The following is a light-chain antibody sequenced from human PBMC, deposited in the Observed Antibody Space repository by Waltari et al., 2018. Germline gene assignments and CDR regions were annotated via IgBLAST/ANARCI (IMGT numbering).Light chain of an antibody. CDR2: AVS. CDR1: SNDVGNDKL. V-gene: IGLV2-23*02. J-gene: IGLJ2*01. CDR3: SSYAGSSKGV. Sequence: QSALPQPASVSGSPGQSITSYCTGTSNDVGNDKLVSWYQQNPGKAPKLMIYAVSKRPSGVSDRFSGSKSGDMASLTISGLQPEDEAEYFCSSYAGSSKGVFGGGTKVTVL.